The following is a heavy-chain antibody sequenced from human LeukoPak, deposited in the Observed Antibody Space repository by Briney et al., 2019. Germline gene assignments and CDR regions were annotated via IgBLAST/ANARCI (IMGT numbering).Heavy chain of an antibody. D-gene: IGHD3-22*01. CDR3: ARRWGRYYYDSSGYRTRNWFDP. J-gene: IGHJ5*02. CDR2: INHSGST. Sequence: SETLSLTCAVYGGSFSGYYWSWIRQPPGKGLEWIGEINHSGSTNYNPSLMSRVTISVDTSKNQFSLKLSSVTAADTAVYYCARRWGRYYYDSSGYRTRNWFDPWGQGTLVTVSS. CDR1: GGSFSGYY. V-gene: IGHV4-34*01.